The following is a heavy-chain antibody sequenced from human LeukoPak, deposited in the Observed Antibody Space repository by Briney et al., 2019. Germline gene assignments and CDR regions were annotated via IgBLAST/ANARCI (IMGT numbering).Heavy chain of an antibody. CDR1: GFTFSSYS. D-gene: IGHD4-17*01. J-gene: IGHJ4*02. CDR3: ARDWYGDDGYY. Sequence: GGSLRLSCAASGFTFSSYSMNWVRQAPGKGLEWVSYISSSSSTIYYADSVKGRFTISRDNAKNSLYLQMNSLRAEDTAVYYCARDWYGDDGYYWGQGTLVTVPS. V-gene: IGHV3-48*04. CDR2: ISSSSSTI.